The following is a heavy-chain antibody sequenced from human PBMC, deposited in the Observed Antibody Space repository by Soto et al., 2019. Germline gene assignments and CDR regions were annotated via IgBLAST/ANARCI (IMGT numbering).Heavy chain of an antibody. J-gene: IGHJ4*02. V-gene: IGHV1-69*06. D-gene: IGHD1-26*01. Sequence: SVKVSCKASGCTCSSHGIAWVRQVPGQGLEWVGGIMPTFGSATYAPRFQGRVTISADKSTSTAYMELRSLRSEDTAVYYCATERSYQYFDYWGQGTLFTVSS. CDR1: GCTCSSHG. CDR2: IMPTFGSA. CDR3: ATERSYQYFDY.